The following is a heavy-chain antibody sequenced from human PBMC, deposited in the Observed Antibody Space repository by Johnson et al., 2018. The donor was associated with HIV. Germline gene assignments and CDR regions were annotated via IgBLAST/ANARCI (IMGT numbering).Heavy chain of an antibody. J-gene: IGHJ3*02. CDR1: GFTFSDYY. D-gene: IGHD1-26*01. V-gene: IGHV3-7*03. CDR3: ARDLRVGAIDAFDI. CDR2: IKQDGSEK. Sequence: VQLVESGGGVVRPGGSLRLSCAASGFTFSDYYMSWVRQAPGKGLGWVANIKQDGSEKYYVDSVKGRFTISRDNAKNSLYLQMNSLRAEDTAMYYCARDLRVGAIDAFDIWGQGTMVTVAS.